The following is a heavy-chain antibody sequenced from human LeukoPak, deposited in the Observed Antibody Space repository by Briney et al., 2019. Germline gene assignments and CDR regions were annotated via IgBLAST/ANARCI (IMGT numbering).Heavy chain of an antibody. CDR1: GFTFSSYG. V-gene: IGHV3-30*18. Sequence: GGSLRLSCAASGFTFSSYGMHWVRQAPGKGLEWVAVISYDGSNKYYADSVKGRFTISRDNSKNTLYLQMNSLRAEDTAVYYCAKVTGTTAYFDYWGQGTLVTVSS. CDR2: ISYDGSNK. D-gene: IGHD1-20*01. CDR3: AKVTGTTAYFDY. J-gene: IGHJ4*02.